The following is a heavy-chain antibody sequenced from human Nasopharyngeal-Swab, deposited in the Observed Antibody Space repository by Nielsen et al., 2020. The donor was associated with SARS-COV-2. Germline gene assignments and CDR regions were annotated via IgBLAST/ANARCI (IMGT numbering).Heavy chain of an antibody. V-gene: IGHV3-30-3*01. D-gene: IGHD1-26*01. CDR1: GFTFSGYA. CDR2: ISYDGSNK. J-gene: IGHJ4*02. CDR3: ARTGGSYFDY. Sequence: GESLKISCAASGFTFSGYAMHWVRQAPGKGLEWVAVISYDGSNKYYADSVKGRFTISRDNSKNTMYLQMNSLRAEDTAVYYCARTGGSYFDYWGQGTLVTVSS.